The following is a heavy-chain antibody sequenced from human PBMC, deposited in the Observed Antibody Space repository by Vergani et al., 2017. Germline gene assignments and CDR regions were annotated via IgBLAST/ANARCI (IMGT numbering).Heavy chain of an antibody. CDR1: GASVNSYY. CDR3: ARETRDTPSSLDY. Sequence: QVKLQESGPGLVKPSETLSLTCTVSGASVNSYYWSWVRQAPGRGLEWVSMTWYEGNNNYYADSVKGRFTISKDISKNTLYLQMNSLRGDDTAVYYCARETRDTPSSLDYWGQGTLVTVSS. J-gene: IGHJ4*02. V-gene: IGHV3-33*08. D-gene: IGHD5-24*01. CDR2: TWYEGNNN.